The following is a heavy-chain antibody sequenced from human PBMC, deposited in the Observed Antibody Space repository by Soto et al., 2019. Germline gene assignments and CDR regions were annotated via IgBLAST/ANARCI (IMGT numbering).Heavy chain of an antibody. J-gene: IGHJ1*01. V-gene: IGHV3-30-3*01. CDR2: ISYDGSNE. CDR1: GFTFSSYA. Sequence: QVQLVESGGGVVQPGRSLRLSCAASGFTFSSYAMHWVRQAPGKGLEWVAVISYDGSNEYYADSVKGRFTISKDNSKNTLYLQMNRLRAEDTAVDYCARGSHSSTWPEYFQHWGQGTLLTVSS. CDR3: ARGSHSSTWPEYFQH. D-gene: IGHD6-13*01.